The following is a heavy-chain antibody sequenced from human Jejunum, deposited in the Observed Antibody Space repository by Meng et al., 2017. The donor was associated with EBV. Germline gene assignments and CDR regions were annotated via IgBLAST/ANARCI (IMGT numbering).Heavy chain of an antibody. CDR2: ISYDGSNK. J-gene: IGHJ5*02. Sequence: QVQLVESGGGVVQPGRSLRLSCAASGFTFSSYPMHWVRQAPGKGLEWVALISYDGSNKYYADSVKGRFTISRDNSMNTLYLQMNSLRAEDTAVYYCARDILGYCSSTSCHGWFDPWGQGTLVNVSS. V-gene: IGHV3-30-3*01. D-gene: IGHD2-2*01. CDR1: GFTFSSYP. CDR3: ARDILGYCSSTSCHGWFDP.